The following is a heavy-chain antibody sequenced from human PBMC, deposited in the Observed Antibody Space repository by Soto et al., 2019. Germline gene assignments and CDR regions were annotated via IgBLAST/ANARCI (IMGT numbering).Heavy chain of an antibody. D-gene: IGHD2-21*02. CDR2: FDPEDGET. V-gene: IGHV1-24*01. Sequence: ASVKVSCKVSGYTLTELSMHWVRQAPGKGLEWMGGFDPEDGETIYAQKFQGRVTMTEDTSTDTAYMELSSMRSEDTAVYYCATDLLMGVTTKADYWGQGTLVTVSS. CDR3: ATDLLMGVTTKADY. J-gene: IGHJ4*02. CDR1: GYTLTELS.